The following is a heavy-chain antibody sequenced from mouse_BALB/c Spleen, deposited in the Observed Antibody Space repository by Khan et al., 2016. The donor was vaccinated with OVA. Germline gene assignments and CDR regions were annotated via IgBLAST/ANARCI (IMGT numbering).Heavy chain of an antibody. CDR1: GYTFTNFG. CDR3: ARRGWLPLYAMDD. CDR2: INTYTGEP. V-gene: IGHV9-3-1*01. Sequence: QIQLVQSGPELKKPGETVKISCKASGYTFTNFGMNWVKQAPGKGLKWMGWINTYTGEPTYADDFKGRFAFSLETSASTAYLQINTRKNEDTATYIWARRGWLPLYAMDDWGQGTSVTVSS. J-gene: IGHJ4*01. D-gene: IGHD2-3*01.